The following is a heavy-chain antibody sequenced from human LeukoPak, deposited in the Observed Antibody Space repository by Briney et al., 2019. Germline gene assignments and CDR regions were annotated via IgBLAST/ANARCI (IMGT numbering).Heavy chain of an antibody. CDR2: ISSSSSTI. J-gene: IGHJ3*02. CDR3: ARDGYGDSSDAFDI. D-gene: IGHD4-17*01. Sequence: GGSLRLSCAASGFTFSSYGMNWVRQAPGKGLEWVSYISSSSSTIYYADSVKGRFTISRDNAKNSLYLQMNSLRAEDTAVYYCARDGYGDSSDAFDIWGQGTMVTVSS. V-gene: IGHV3-48*04. CDR1: GFTFSSYG.